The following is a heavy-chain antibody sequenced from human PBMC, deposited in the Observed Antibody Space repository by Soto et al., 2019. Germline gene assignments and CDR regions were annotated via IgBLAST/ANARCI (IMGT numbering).Heavy chain of an antibody. D-gene: IGHD3-3*01. V-gene: IGHV4-38-2*02. J-gene: IGHJ4*02. CDR3: VRDFGDLHDFWSGSDY. CDR2: VFHSGTT. Sequence: SETLSLTCAVSGYSINSGYYWGWIRQSPGKVLEWIGSVFHSGTTYSTPSLKTRLTISVDTSKNQFSLDLSAVTAADTAVYYCVRDFGDLHDFWSGSDYWGQGIPVTVSS. CDR1: GYSINSGYY.